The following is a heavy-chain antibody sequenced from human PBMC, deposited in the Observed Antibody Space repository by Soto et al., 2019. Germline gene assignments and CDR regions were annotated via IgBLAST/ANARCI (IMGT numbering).Heavy chain of an antibody. CDR3: GRANSSGSPIDS. V-gene: IGHV4-4*02. Sequence: QVQLQQSGPGLVEPSGTLSLTCAVSGGSVNSPNWWNWVRQPPETGLEWIGEMHHSGSSNYNPSLKTRLTLSVDKSNNELSMNLNSVTAADTAIYYCGRANSSGSPIDSWGQGILVIVSS. CDR1: GGSVNSPNW. J-gene: IGHJ4*02. CDR2: MHHSGSS. D-gene: IGHD6-19*01.